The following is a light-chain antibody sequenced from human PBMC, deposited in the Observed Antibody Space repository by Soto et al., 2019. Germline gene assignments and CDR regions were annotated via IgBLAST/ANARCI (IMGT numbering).Light chain of an antibody. CDR2: EVN. Sequence: QSSLTQPPSTCRSPVPSVTISSTGTRIDIGSYNYVSWYRLQSGKVLKLLIYEVNRRTSGIPDRFSGSKSGNTASLTGSGLQGEEEADYYCSSFVGSNIFVFGSGTKVTVL. CDR3: SSFVGSNIFV. CDR1: RIDIGSYNY. V-gene: IGLV2-8*01. J-gene: IGLJ1*01.